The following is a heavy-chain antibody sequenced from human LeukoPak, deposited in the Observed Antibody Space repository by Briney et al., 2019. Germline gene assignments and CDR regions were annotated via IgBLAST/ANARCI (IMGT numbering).Heavy chain of an antibody. J-gene: IGHJ4*02. Sequence: SSETLSLTCTVSGGSISSGSYYWSWIRQPAGKGLEWIGRIDTSGSTNYNPSLKSRVTISVDTSKNQFSLKLTSVTAADTAVLYCAREGGYSYGDAPLHFDYWGQGTLVNVPS. CDR2: IDTSGST. V-gene: IGHV4-61*02. CDR3: AREGGYSYGDAPLHFDY. CDR1: GGSISSGSYY. D-gene: IGHD5-18*01.